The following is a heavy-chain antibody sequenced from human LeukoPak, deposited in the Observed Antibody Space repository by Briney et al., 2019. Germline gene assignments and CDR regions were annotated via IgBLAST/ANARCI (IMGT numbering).Heavy chain of an antibody. CDR2: ISGSSSTT. CDR3: ARDGYYYFGMDV. V-gene: IGHV3-48*04. CDR1: GFTFSIYS. J-gene: IGHJ6*02. Sequence: GGSLRLSCAASGFTFSIYSMNWVRQAPWKGLVWVSYISGSSSTTHYADSVKGRFTISRDNAENSLYLQMNSLRAEDTAVYYCARDGYYYFGMDVWGQGTTVTVSS.